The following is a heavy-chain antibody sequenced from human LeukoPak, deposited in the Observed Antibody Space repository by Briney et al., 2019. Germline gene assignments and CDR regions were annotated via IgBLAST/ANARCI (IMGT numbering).Heavy chain of an antibody. CDR1: GGSISRYY. CDR3: ARHDMDVAGGGLPYFDY. J-gene: IGHJ4*02. CDR2: IYYSGST. V-gene: IGHV4-59*08. D-gene: IGHD1-26*01. Sequence: SETLSPTCTVSGGSISRYYCSWIRQPPGKGLEWIGYIYYSGSTNYNPSLKSRVTISVDTSKNQFSLKLSSVTAADTAVYYCARHDMDVAGGGLPYFDYCGERTLVTVSS.